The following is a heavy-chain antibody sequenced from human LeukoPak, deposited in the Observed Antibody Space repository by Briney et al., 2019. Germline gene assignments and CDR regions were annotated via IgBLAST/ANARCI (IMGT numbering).Heavy chain of an antibody. V-gene: IGHV4-59*01. CDR3: ARSHFPGDAFDI. CDR1: GGSISSYY. CDR2: IYYSGST. Sequence: PSETLSLTCTVSGGSISSYYWSWIRQPPGKGLEWIGYIYYSGSTNYNPSLKSRVTISVDTSKNQFSLKLSSVTAADTAVYYCARSHFPGDAFDIWGQGTMVTVSS. D-gene: IGHD3-3*02. J-gene: IGHJ3*02.